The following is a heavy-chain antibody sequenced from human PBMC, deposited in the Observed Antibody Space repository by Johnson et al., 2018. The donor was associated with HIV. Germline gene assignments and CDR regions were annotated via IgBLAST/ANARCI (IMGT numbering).Heavy chain of an antibody. J-gene: IGHJ3*02. CDR3: VRRFYDSSAFDI. D-gene: IGHD3-22*01. CDR2: ISGSGGST. Sequence: EVQLVESGGGVVQPGRSLRLSCAASGFTFRSYGMHWVRQAPGKGLEWVSAISGSGGSTYYADSVKGRFTISRDNSKNTLYLQMNSLRAEDTAVYYCVRRFYDSSAFDIWGQGTLVTVSS. CDR1: GFTFRSYG. V-gene: IGHV3-23*04.